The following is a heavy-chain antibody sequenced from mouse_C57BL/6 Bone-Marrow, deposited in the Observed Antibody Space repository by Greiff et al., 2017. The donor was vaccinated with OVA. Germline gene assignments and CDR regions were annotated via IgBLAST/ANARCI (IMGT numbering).Heavy chain of an antibody. J-gene: IGHJ3*01. CDR1: GYAFSSYW. V-gene: IGHV1-80*01. CDR2: IYPGDGDT. CDR3: ARPGYFAWFAY. D-gene: IGHD2-3*01. Sequence: VKVVESGAELVKPGASVKISCKASGYAFSSYWMNWVKQRPGKGLEWIGQIYPGDGDTNYNGKFKGKATLTADKSSSTAYMQLSSLTSEDSAVYFCARPGYFAWFAYWGQGTLVTVSA.